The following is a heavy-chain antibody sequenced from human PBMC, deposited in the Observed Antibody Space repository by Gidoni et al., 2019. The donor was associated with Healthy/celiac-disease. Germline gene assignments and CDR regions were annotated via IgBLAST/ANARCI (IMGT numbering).Heavy chain of an antibody. CDR3: ARLRRQQLVLRALWFDP. CDR1: GGSFSGYY. J-gene: IGHJ5*02. V-gene: IGHV4-34*01. D-gene: IGHD6-13*01. Sequence: QVQLQQWGAGLLKPSETLSLTCAVYGGSFSGYYWSWIRQPPGKGLVWIGEINHSGSTNYNPSLKSRVTISVDTSKNQFSLKLSSVTAADTAVYYCARLRRQQLVLRALWFDPWGQGTLVTVSS. CDR2: INHSGST.